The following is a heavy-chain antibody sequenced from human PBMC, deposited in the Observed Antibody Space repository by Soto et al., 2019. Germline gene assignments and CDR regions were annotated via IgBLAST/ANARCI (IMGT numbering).Heavy chain of an antibody. Sequence: QVQLVQSGAEVKKPGSSVKVSCKASGGTFSSYAISWVRQAPGQGLEWMGGIIPIFGTANYAQKFQGRVTITADESTSTAYMELSSLRSEDTAVYYCARDKYYYDSSGYFNSPPRYYYGMDVW. CDR3: ARDKYYYDSSGYFNSPPRYYYGMDV. D-gene: IGHD3-22*01. CDR2: IIPIFGTA. J-gene: IGHJ6*01. V-gene: IGHV1-69*01. CDR1: GGTFSSYA.